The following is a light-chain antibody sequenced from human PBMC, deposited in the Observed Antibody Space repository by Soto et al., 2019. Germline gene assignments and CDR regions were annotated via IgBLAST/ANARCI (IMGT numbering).Light chain of an antibody. CDR3: QQYGSAPWT. Sequence: EIVLTKSPGTLSLSPGKRATISCRASQTISSNYLAWYRQKPGQAPRLLIYDASNRATGIPDRFGGSRSRTDFALTVSSLAPEDFAVFYCQQYGSAPWTFGQGTKVEI. V-gene: IGKV3-20*01. J-gene: IGKJ1*01. CDR1: QTISSNY. CDR2: DAS.